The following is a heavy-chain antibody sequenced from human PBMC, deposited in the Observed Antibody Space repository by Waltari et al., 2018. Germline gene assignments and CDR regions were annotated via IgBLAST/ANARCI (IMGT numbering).Heavy chain of an antibody. CDR1: GFTFGDYA. CDR3: GAAYYYDSSGYPGTFDI. D-gene: IGHD3-22*01. J-gene: IGHJ3*02. V-gene: IGHV3-49*03. Sequence: EVQLVESGGGLVQPGRSLRLSCTASGFTFGDYAMSWFRQAPGKGVEWVGFIRSKAYGGTTEYAASVKGRFTISRDDSKSIAYLQMNSLKTEDTAVYYCGAAYYYDSSGYPGTFDIWGQGTMVTVSS. CDR2: IRSKAYGGTT.